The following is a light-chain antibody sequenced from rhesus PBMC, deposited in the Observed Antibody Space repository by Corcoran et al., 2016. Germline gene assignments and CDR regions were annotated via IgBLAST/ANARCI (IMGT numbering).Light chain of an antibody. J-gene: IGKJ2*01. V-gene: IGKV1-22*01. Sequence: DIQMTQSPSSLSASVGDTVTITCRASQGISSWLAWYQQKPGKAPKFLIYKASSLQSGVPSRSSGSGSGTDFTLTISSLQSEDFATYYCQQYSSRPYSFGQGTKVEIK. CDR2: KAS. CDR1: QGISSW. CDR3: QQYSSRPYS.